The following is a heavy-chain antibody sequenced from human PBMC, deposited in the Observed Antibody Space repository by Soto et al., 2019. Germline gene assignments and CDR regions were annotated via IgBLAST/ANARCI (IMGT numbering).Heavy chain of an antibody. CDR3: ARSLGLEYYYGMDV. Sequence: QVQLVQSGAEVRKPGSSVMVSCKPSGASFSTYAISWVRQAPGHGLEWMGGILPIFGTATNAQKFQGRVTXXAXDXXSTAYMEVRSLTSEDTAVYYCARSLGLEYYYGMDVWGQGTTVTVSS. CDR2: ILPIFGTA. J-gene: IGHJ6*02. V-gene: IGHV1-69*12. D-gene: IGHD1-1*01. CDR1: GASFSTYA.